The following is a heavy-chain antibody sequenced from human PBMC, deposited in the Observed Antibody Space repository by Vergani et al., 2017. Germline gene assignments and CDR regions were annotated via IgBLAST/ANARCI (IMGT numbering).Heavy chain of an antibody. CDR2: INHSGST. Sequence: QVQLQESGPGLVKPSETLSLTCTVSGGSISSHYWSWIRQPPGKGLEWIGEINHSGSTNYNPSLKSRVTISVDTSKNQFSLKLSSVTAADTAVYYCARELYTIFGVVNAFDIWGQGTMVTVSS. V-gene: IGHV4-59*11. J-gene: IGHJ3*02. CDR3: ARELYTIFGVVNAFDI. CDR1: GGSISSHY. D-gene: IGHD3-3*01.